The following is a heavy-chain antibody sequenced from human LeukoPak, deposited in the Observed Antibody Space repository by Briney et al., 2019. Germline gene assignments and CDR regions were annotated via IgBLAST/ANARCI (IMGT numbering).Heavy chain of an antibody. CDR1: GYSLSELT. V-gene: IGHV1-24*01. CDR3: APGHEYGLLDY. J-gene: IGHJ4*02. CDR2: FDPGMAET. D-gene: IGHD4-17*01. Sequence: ASVKVSCKVSGYSLSELTIHWVRHAPGKGLEWMGGFDPGMAETIYAVKFQGRITMTEDTSTDTAYMELSSLRSEDTAVYYCAPGHEYGLLDYWGQGTLVTVSS.